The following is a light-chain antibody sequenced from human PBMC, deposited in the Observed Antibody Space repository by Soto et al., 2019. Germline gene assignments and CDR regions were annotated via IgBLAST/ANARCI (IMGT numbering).Light chain of an antibody. CDR3: CSYAGSYTWV. CDR1: SSDVGGYNY. J-gene: IGLJ1*01. Sequence: QSALTQPRSVSGSPGQSVTISCTGTSSDVGGYNYVSWYRQHPGKAPKLMIYDVSKRPSGVPDRFSGSKSGNTASLTISGLQAEDEAHYYFCSYAGSYTWVFVSGTKVTVL. V-gene: IGLV2-11*01. CDR2: DVS.